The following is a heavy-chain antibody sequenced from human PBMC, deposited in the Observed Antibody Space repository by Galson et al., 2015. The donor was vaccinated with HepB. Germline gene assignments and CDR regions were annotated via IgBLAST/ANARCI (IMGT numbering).Heavy chain of an antibody. CDR2: ISTKGDII. V-gene: IGHV3-64D*06. Sequence: SLRLSCEASGLTFSSFTMHWVRQAPGKGREFISTISTKGDIIYYAASVKGRFTVSRDNSKSTLYLQMSSLTVEDTAIYFCGKDNARFLYDHWGQGTQVTVSS. CDR3: GKDNARFLYDH. D-gene: IGHD2-2*01. J-gene: IGHJ4*02. CDR1: GLTFSSFT.